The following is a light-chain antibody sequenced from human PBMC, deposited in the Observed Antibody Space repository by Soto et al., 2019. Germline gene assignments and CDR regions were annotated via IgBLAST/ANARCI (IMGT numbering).Light chain of an antibody. J-gene: IGKJ5*01. V-gene: IGKV3-20*01. Sequence: EIVMTQSPATLSVSPGGRATLSCRASQSISGTVAWSQQKPGQAPTLRRSGASNRASGVQVRGSGSGAGTDCTRTITRLEPEDFALYYGQQYGGSPITFGLGTRLEIK. CDR2: GAS. CDR1: QSISGT. CDR3: QQYGGSPIT.